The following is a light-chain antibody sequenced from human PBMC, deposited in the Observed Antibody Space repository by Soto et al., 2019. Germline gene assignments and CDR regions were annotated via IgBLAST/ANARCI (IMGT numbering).Light chain of an antibody. V-gene: IGLV2-11*01. J-gene: IGLJ1*01. CDR1: SSDVGGYNY. CDR2: AVT. Sequence: SAGSEPRWVCGSISQAVAISCTGTSSDVGGYNYVSWYQQYPGKAPKVMIYAVTKRPSGVPDRISGSKSGNTASLTISGLQAEDEADYYCCSYAGSYTHYVFGTGTKVTVL. CDR3: CSYAGSYTHYV.